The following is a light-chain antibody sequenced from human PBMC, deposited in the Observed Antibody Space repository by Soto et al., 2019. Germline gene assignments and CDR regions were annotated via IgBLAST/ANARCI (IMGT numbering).Light chain of an antibody. V-gene: IGKV3-15*01. CDR3: QQYKGWPVT. J-gene: IGKJ4*01. CDR1: QSVSSD. Sequence: EIVMTQSPATLSLSPGERATLSCRASQSVSSDLAWYQHKPGQAPRLLVYAASTRATDSPARFSGSGSGTEFTLTISSLQSEDFAIYYCQQYKGWPVTFGGGTKVEIK. CDR2: AAS.